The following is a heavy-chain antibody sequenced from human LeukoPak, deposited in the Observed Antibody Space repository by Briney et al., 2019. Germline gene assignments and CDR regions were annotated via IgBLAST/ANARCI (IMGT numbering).Heavy chain of an antibody. V-gene: IGHV3-9*01. CDR3: AKETDGGVLWFGELLLGLLDY. D-gene: IGHD3-10*01. CDR2: ISWNSGSI. J-gene: IGHJ4*02. CDR1: GFTFDDYA. Sequence: GGSLRLSCAASGFTFDDYAMHWVRQAPGKGLEWVSGISWNSGSIGYADSVKGRFTISRDNAKNSLYLQMNSLRAEDTALYYCAKETDGGVLWFGELLLGLLDYWGQGTLVTVSS.